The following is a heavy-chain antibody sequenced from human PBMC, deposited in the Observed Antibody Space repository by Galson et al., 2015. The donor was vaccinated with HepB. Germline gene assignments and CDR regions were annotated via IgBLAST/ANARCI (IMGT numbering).Heavy chain of an antibody. V-gene: IGHV2-5*02. J-gene: IGHJ4*02. Sequence: PALVKPTQTLTLTCTFSGFSLSTSGVGVGWIRQPPRKALEWLALIYWDDDKRYSPSLKSRLTITKDTSKNQVVLTMTNMDPVDTATYYCAHMPGYYDSPDYWGQGTLVTVSS. D-gene: IGHD3-3*01. CDR3: AHMPGYYDSPDY. CDR1: GFSLSTSGVG. CDR2: IYWDDDK.